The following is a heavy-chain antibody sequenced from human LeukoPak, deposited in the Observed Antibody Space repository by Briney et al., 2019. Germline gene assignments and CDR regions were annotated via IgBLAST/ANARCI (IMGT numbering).Heavy chain of an antibody. CDR2: IRYDGSNK. J-gene: IGHJ4*02. CDR3: ARDGNVCSGGSCYDY. V-gene: IGHV3-30*02. CDR1: GFTFSSYG. Sequence: GGSLRLSCAASGFTFSSYGMHWVRQAPGKGLEWVAFIRYDGSNKYYADSVKGRFTISRDNSKNTLYLQMNSLRAEDTAVYYCARDGNVCSGGSCYDYWGQGTLVTVSS. D-gene: IGHD2-15*01.